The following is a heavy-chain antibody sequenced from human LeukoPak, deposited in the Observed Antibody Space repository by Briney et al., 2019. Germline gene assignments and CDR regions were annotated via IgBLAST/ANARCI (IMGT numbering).Heavy chain of an antibody. CDR2: IYLGDSDT. CDR1: GYSFTSYW. Sequence: HGESLKISCKGSGYSFTSYWIGWVRQMPGKGLEWMGIIYLGDSDTRYSPSFQGQVTISADKSISTAYLQWSSLNASDTAIYYCASPRSSVLTSAFDIWGQGTMVTVSS. J-gene: IGHJ3*02. D-gene: IGHD3-16*01. CDR3: ASPRSSVLTSAFDI. V-gene: IGHV5-51*01.